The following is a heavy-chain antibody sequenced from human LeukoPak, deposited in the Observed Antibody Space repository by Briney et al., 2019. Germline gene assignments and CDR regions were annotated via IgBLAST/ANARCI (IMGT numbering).Heavy chain of an antibody. CDR3: ALLGSSALDD. Sequence: ETLSLTCTVSGDSISRHYFNWIRQPAGKGLEWLGRIYTSVTAYYNPSPKSRLTMSMDTSKNQFSLKLRSVTAADTALYFCALLGSSALDDWGQGVLVTASS. V-gene: IGHV4-4*07. CDR1: GDSISRHY. CDR2: IYTSVTA. J-gene: IGHJ4*02. D-gene: IGHD3-22*01.